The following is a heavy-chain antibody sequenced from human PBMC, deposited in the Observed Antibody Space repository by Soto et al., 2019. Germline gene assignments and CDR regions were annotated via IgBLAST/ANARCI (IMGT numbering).Heavy chain of an antibody. CDR2: IKSISSGATT. CDR1: GFSFTNAW. J-gene: IGHJ4*02. V-gene: IGHV3-15*01. Sequence: EVQLVESGGGLVKPGGSLRLSCAAFGFSFTNAWMTWVRQAPGKGLEWVGRIKSISSGATTDYAAPAKGRFSISRDDSKNTVYLQMNSLKTDDTAVYYCMAAATKWGQGTLVTVSS. CDR3: MAAATK. D-gene: IGHD1-26*01.